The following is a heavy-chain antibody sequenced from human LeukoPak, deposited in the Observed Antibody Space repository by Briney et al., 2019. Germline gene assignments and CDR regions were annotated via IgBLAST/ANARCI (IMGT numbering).Heavy chain of an antibody. CDR1: GFTLITYA. CDR3: AREGDSRWGELSP. D-gene: IGHD3-16*02. Sequence: GGSLRLSCAASGFTLITYAIHWVRPAPGKGPEWVADIWLDGSEQYYADSVEGRFIISRDNSKSTSNLQLNSLRGEDTAVYYCAREGDSRWGELSPWGQGTLVTVSS. CDR2: IWLDGSEQ. V-gene: IGHV3-33*01. J-gene: IGHJ1*01.